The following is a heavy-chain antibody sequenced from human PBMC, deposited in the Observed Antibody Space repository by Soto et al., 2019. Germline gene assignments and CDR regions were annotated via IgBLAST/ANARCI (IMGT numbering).Heavy chain of an antibody. CDR2: IYWDDDK. V-gene: IGHV2-5*02. CDR1: GFSLTTSGVG. J-gene: IGHJ4*02. CDR3: AHRAIYSGSYWDGGYFDF. D-gene: IGHD1-26*01. Sequence: QITLKESGPARVKPTQTLTLTCTFSGFSLTTSGVGVGWIRQPPRKALEWLALIYWDDDKRYSPSLKTRLTITKDISTKQVVLTMTDMDPADTATYYCAHRAIYSGSYWDGGYFDFWGQGALVTISS.